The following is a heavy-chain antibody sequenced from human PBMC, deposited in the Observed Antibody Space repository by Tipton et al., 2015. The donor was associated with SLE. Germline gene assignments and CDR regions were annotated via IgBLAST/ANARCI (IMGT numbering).Heavy chain of an antibody. CDR1: GFTFSSYA. Sequence: SLRLSCAASGFTFSSYALHWVRQAPGKGLEWVAVISFDGDNKYYADSVKGRFTISRDNSKNTLYLQMNSLRAEDTAVYYCAKQWGIQLWLRAFDIWGQGTMVTVSS. CDR2: ISFDGDNK. V-gene: IGHV3-30-3*02. CDR3: AKQWGIQLWLRAFDI. D-gene: IGHD5-18*01. J-gene: IGHJ3*02.